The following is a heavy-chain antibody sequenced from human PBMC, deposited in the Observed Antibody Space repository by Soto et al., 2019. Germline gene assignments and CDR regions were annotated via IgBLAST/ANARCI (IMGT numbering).Heavy chain of an antibody. CDR1: GFTFSSYS. V-gene: IGHV3-21*01. J-gene: IGHJ4*02. CDR2: ISSSRSYI. Sequence: EVQLVESGGGLVKPGGSLRLSCAASGFTFSSYSMNWVRQAPGKGLEWVSSISSSRSYIYYADSLKGRFTISRDNAKNSLHLQMNSLRAEDTAVYYCARDWFCGDYASSYFDYWGQGTLVTVSS. D-gene: IGHD4-17*01. CDR3: ARDWFCGDYASSYFDY.